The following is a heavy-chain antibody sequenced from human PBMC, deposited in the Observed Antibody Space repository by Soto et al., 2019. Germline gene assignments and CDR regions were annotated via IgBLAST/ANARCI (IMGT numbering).Heavy chain of an antibody. J-gene: IGHJ3*02. V-gene: IGHV3-23*01. CDR2: ISGSGGST. CDR1: GFTFSSYA. D-gene: IGHD3-3*01. Sequence: GGSLRLSCAASGFTFSSYAMSWVRQAPGKGLEWVSAISGSGGSTYYADSVKGRFTISRDNSKNTLYLQMNSLRAEDTDVYYCAKDRGERSGYYDAFDIWGQGTMVTVSS. CDR3: AKDRGERSGYYDAFDI.